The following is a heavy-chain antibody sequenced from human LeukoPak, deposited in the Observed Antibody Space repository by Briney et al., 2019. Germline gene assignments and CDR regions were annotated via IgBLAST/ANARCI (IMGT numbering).Heavy chain of an antibody. V-gene: IGHV4-34*01. J-gene: IGHJ4*02. CDR1: GGPFSGYY. D-gene: IGHD5-12*01. Sequence: PSETLSLTCAVHGGPFSGYYWSWIRQPPGKGLEWIGEINHSGSTNYNPSLKSRVTISVDTSKNQFSLKLSSVTAADTAVYYCAGGGPIVATDYWGQGTLVTVSS. CDR3: AGGGPIVATDY. CDR2: INHSGST.